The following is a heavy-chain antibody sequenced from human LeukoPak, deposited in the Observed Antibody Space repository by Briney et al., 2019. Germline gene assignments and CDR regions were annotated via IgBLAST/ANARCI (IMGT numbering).Heavy chain of an antibody. CDR3: TRRGGWYTDY. J-gene: IGHJ4*02. Sequence: GRSLRLSCTASGFTLGDYAMSWVRQAPGKGLEWVGFIRSKAYGGTTEYAASVKGRFSISRDEYKSIAYLQMNSLKTEDTAVYYCTRRGGWYTDYWGQGTLVTVSS. CDR1: GFTLGDYA. CDR2: IRSKAYGGTT. D-gene: IGHD6-19*01. V-gene: IGHV3-49*04.